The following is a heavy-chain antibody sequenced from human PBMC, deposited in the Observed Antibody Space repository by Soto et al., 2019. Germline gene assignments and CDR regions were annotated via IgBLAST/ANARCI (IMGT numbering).Heavy chain of an antibody. D-gene: IGHD3-9*01. CDR2: ISGSGGST. CDR1: GFTFSNYA. Sequence: PGGSLRLSCTASGFTFSNYAMSWVRQAPGKGLEWVSAISGSGGSTYYADSVKGRFTISRDNSKNTLYLQMNSLRAEDTAVYYCAKDLNPLPDAFDIWGQGTMVTVSS. CDR3: AKDLNPLPDAFDI. J-gene: IGHJ3*02. V-gene: IGHV3-23*01.